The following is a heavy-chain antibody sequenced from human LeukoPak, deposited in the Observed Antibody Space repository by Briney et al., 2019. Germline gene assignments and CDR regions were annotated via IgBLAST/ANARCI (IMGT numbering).Heavy chain of an antibody. CDR1: GGSSSGYF. CDR3: ARLVPDCSTTSCYSDY. V-gene: IGHV4-34*01. D-gene: IGHD2-2*01. J-gene: IGHJ4*02. Sequence: SETLSLTCAVYGGSSSGYFWSWIRQPPGKGLEWIGEINHSGSTNYNPSLKSRVTISVDTSNNQFSLKLSSVTAADTAVYYCARLVPDCSTTSCYSDYWGQGTLVTVSS. CDR2: INHSGST.